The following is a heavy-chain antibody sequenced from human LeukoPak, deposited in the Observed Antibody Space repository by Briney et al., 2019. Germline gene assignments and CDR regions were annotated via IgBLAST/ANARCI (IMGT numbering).Heavy chain of an antibody. Sequence: GPGKASCKASRYTVTSYDINWVPRAAGHGREGRGWMNAKSGNTGDAQKYQGRTTITRNTSISTAYMELSSLRYEVTAVYYCTRRSGGTGTTLGYWGQGTLVTVSS. CDR1: RYTVTSYD. D-gene: IGHD1-1*01. J-gene: IGHJ4*02. V-gene: IGHV1-8*03. CDR2: MNAKSGNT. CDR3: TRRSGGTGTTLGY.